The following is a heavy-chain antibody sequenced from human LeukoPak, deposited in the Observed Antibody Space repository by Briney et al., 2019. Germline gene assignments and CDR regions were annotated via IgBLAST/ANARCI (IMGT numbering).Heavy chain of an antibody. CDR2: IRYDGSNK. CDR1: GFTFSTYG. D-gene: IGHD2-2*01. Sequence: GGSLRLSCAASGFTFSTYGMHWVRQAPGKGLEWVAFIRYDGSNKDYADSVKGRFTISRNNAKKSLYLQMNSLRAEDTALYYCARALGYCSSTSCFYYYYMDVWGKGTTVTVSS. CDR3: ARALGYCSSTSCFYYYYMDV. J-gene: IGHJ6*03. V-gene: IGHV3-30*02.